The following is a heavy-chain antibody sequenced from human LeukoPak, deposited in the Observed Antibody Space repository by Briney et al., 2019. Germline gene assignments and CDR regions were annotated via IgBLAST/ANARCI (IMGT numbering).Heavy chain of an antibody. CDR1: GFTFSSYG. D-gene: IGHD1-26*01. CDR3: AREPSGGSPNGGDY. J-gene: IGHJ4*02. Sequence: GGSLRLSCAASGFTFSSYGMHWVRQAPGKGLEWVAVISYDGSNKYYADSVKGRFTISRDNSKNTLYLQMNSLRAEDTAVYYCAREPSGGSPNGGDYWGQGTLVTVSS. V-gene: IGHV3-30*03. CDR2: ISYDGSNK.